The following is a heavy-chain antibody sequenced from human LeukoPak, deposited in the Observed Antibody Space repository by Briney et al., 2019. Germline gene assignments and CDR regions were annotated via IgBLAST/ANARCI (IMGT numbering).Heavy chain of an antibody. CDR3: ARGAIVATMGAFDI. J-gene: IGHJ3*02. CDR1: GFTFSSYS. V-gene: IGHV3-21*01. Sequence: GGSLRLSCAASGFTFSSYSMNWVRQAPGKGLEWVSSISSSSSYIYYADSVKGRFTISRDNAKNSLYLQMNSLRAEDTAVYYCARGAIVATMGAFDIWGQGTMVTVSS. D-gene: IGHD5-12*01. CDR2: ISSSSSYI.